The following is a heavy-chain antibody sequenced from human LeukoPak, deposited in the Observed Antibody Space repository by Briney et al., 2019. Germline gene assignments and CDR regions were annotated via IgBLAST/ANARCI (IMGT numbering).Heavy chain of an antibody. V-gene: IGHV3-53*01. D-gene: IGHD3-10*01. J-gene: IGHJ6*03. CDR2: IYSGGST. CDR3: ASGSGSYRTPYYYMDV. CDR1: GFTVSSNY. Sequence: PGGSLRLSCAASGFTVSSNYMSWVRQAPGKGLEWVSVIYSGGSTYYADSVKGRFTISRDNSKNTLYLQMNSLRADDTAVYYCASGSGSYRTPYYYMDVWGKGTTVTVSS.